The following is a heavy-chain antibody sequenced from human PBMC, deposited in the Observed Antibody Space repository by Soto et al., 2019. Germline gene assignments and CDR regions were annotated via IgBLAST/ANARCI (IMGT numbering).Heavy chain of an antibody. Sequence: QVQLVESGGGLVKPGGSLRLSCAASGFTFSDYYISWIRQAPGKGLEWVSYISSSSSYTNYADSVKGRFTISRDNAKNSLYLQMNSRRAEDTAVYYCARDSDCSSTSCYYGLGVWGQGTTVTVSS. V-gene: IGHV3-11*05. CDR3: ARDSDCSSTSCYYGLGV. CDR1: GFTFSDYY. D-gene: IGHD2-2*01. J-gene: IGHJ6*02. CDR2: ISSSSSYT.